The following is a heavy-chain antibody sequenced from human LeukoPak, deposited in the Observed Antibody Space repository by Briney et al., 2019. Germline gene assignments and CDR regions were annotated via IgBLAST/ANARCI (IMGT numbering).Heavy chain of an antibody. Sequence: GGSLRLSCAASGFTFGSYWMSWVRQAPGKGLEWVANIKQDGSEEYYVDSVKGRFTISRDTAKNSLYLQMNSLRAEDTAVYYCARTSTRDGYRYFDYWGQGTLVTVSS. V-gene: IGHV3-7*04. CDR3: ARTSTRDGYRYFDY. CDR1: GFTFGSYW. J-gene: IGHJ4*02. D-gene: IGHD5-24*01. CDR2: IKQDGSEE.